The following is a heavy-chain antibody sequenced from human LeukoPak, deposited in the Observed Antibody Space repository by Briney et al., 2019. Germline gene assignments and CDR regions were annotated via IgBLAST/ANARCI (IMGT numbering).Heavy chain of an antibody. CDR3: ARSTAGLDY. V-gene: IGHV3-7*01. D-gene: IGHD1-1*01. Sequence: PGGSLRLSCAASGFIFSNYWMSWVRQAPGKGLEWVANIRQDGSEKYYVDSMRGRFTISRDNAKNSLYLQMSSLRAEDTAVYYCARSTAGLDYWGQGTLVTVSS. J-gene: IGHJ4*02. CDR2: IRQDGSEK. CDR1: GFIFSNYW.